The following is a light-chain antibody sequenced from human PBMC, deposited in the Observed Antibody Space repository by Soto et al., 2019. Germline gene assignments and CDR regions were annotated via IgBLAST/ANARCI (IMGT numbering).Light chain of an antibody. CDR2: AAS. Sequence: DIQMSQSPSTLSAAVGDGVSITCRASQSISRWLAWYRQKPGKAPKLLIYAASTLQRGVPSRFSGSGSGTHFILTISNLQPEDFATYYCQQFNSLFGQGTRLEIK. V-gene: IGKV1-5*01. J-gene: IGKJ5*01. CDR3: QQFNSL. CDR1: QSISRW.